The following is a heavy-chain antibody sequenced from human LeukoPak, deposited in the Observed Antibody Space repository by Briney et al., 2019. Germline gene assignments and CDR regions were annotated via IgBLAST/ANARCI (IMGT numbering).Heavy chain of an antibody. CDR1: SGSISTYY. Sequence: PSETLSLTCTVSSGSISTYYWAWIRQPPGKGLEWIGYISYSGSTKYNPSLTRRVTISLDTSKNQFSPELRSMTAADTAIYYCARQAGSFTTFDFWGQGTLVTVSS. CDR2: ISYSGST. V-gene: IGHV4-59*08. D-gene: IGHD1-26*01. J-gene: IGHJ4*02. CDR3: ARQAGSFTTFDF.